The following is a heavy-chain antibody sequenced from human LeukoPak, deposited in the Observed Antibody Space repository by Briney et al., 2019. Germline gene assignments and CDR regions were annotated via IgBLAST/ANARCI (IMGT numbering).Heavy chain of an antibody. CDR1: GGSFSGYY. CDR3: ARSRGSYPPRDY. D-gene: IGHD1-26*01. V-gene: IGHV4-34*01. Sequence: SETLSLTCAVYGGSFSGYYWSWIRQPPGKGLEWIGEINHSGSTNYNPSLKSRVTISVDTSKNQFSLKLSSVTAADTAVYYCARSRGSYPPRDYWGQGTLVTVSS. J-gene: IGHJ4*02. CDR2: INHSGST.